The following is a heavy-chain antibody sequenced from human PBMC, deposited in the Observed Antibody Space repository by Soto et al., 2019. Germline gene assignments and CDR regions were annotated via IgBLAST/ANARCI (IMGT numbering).Heavy chain of an antibody. D-gene: IGHD5-18*01. V-gene: IGHV3-30*18. Sequence: GGSLRLSCAASGFTFSTYGMHWVRQAPGKGLEWVAAMSYDGTKQYYVDSVKGRFTISRDNSRNTLFLQLNSLRDEDTAVYYCAKDLSGRGYTYGLFDYWGQGTLVTVSS. CDR1: GFTFSTYG. CDR2: MSYDGTKQ. CDR3: AKDLSGRGYTYGLFDY. J-gene: IGHJ4*02.